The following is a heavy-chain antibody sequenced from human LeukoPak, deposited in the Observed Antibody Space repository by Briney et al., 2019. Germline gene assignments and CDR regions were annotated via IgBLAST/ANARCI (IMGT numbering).Heavy chain of an antibody. CDR2: IYYSGST. J-gene: IGHJ4*02. CDR3: ARARGYSYGVFDY. CDR1: GASISSGGYY. V-gene: IGHV4-31*03. Sequence: SETLSLTCTVSGASISSGGYYWSWIRQYPGKGLEWIGYIYYSGSTYYNPSLKSRVTISVDTSKSHFSLKLTSVTAADTAVYYCARARGYSYGVFDYWGQGTLVTVSS. D-gene: IGHD5-18*01.